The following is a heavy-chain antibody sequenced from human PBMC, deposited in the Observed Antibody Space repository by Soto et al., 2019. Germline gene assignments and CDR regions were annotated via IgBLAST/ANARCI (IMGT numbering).Heavy chain of an antibody. D-gene: IGHD3-10*01. CDR2: ISSSSSYI. V-gene: IGHV3-21*01. J-gene: IGHJ4*02. CDR1: GFTFSSYS. CDR3: ARDPAWFGEFDFDY. Sequence: GGSLRLSCAASGFTFSSYSMNWVRRAPGKGLEWVSSISSSSSYIYYADSVKGRFTISRDNAKNSLYLQMNSLRAEDTAVYYCARDPAWFGEFDFDYWGQGTLVTVSS.